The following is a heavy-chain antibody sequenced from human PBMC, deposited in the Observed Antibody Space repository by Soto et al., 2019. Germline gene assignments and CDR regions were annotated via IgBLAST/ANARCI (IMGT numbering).Heavy chain of an antibody. CDR2: IKQDGGEK. Sequence: PGGSLRLSCAASGFTFSSYWMSWVRQAPGKGLEWVANIKQDGGEKYYVDSVKGRFTISRDNAKNSLYLQMNSLRAEDTAVYYCARDEPAGLHLGELSFRCWFAPWGQGTLVTVSS. CDR3: ARDEPAGLHLGELSFRCWFAP. J-gene: IGHJ5*02. D-gene: IGHD3-16*02. V-gene: IGHV3-7*01. CDR1: GFTFSSYW.